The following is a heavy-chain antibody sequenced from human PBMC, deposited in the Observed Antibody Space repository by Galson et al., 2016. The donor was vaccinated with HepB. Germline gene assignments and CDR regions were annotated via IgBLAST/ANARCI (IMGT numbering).Heavy chain of an antibody. CDR2: IYPGDSDT. Sequence: QSGAEVKKPGDSLKISCKASGYTSRGDWIAWVRQMPGKGLEWMGMIYPGDSDTRYSPSFQGQVTISADTSISTAYLQWSSLKASDTAVYYCARRADIVKNWFGPWGQGTLVTVSS. D-gene: IGHD2-15*01. CDR1: GYTSRGDW. J-gene: IGHJ5*02. V-gene: IGHV5-51*01. CDR3: ARRADIVKNWFGP.